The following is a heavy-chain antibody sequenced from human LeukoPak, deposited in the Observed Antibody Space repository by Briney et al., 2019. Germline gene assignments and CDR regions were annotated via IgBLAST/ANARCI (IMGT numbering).Heavy chain of an antibody. CDR2: ISGSTGRT. CDR3: APRVVGSAPFDY. Sequence: PGGSLRLSCAASGFTFSSYAMSWVRQAPGKGLEWVSAISGSTGRTYYADSVKGRFTISRDNSKNTLYLQMNNLRAEDTGVYYCAPRVVGSAPFDYWGQGTLVTVSS. J-gene: IGHJ4*02. CDR1: GFTFSSYA. V-gene: IGHV3-23*01. D-gene: IGHD2-15*01.